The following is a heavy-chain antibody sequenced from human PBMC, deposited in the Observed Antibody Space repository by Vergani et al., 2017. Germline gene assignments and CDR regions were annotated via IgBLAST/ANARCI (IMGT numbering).Heavy chain of an antibody. J-gene: IGHJ4*02. D-gene: IGHD3-10*01. CDR3: VRELRGGYFDY. CDR1: GYTFTDYY. V-gene: IGHV1-2*04. CDR2: INPNNGAT. Sequence: QVQLEQSGAEVKKPGASVKVSCRASGYTFTDYYVHWVRRAPGQGLEWMGLINPNNGATNFAPRFQGWVTMTRDTSLSTAYMELSRLTSDDTAMYYCVRELRGGYFDYWGQGTLVTVSS.